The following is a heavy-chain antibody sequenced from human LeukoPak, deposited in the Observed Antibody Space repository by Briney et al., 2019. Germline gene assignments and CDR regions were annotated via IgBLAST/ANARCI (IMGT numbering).Heavy chain of an antibody. CDR1: SGSISSSRYY. J-gene: IGHJ6*03. V-gene: IGHV4-39*01. D-gene: IGHD3-16*01. CDR3: ARQDRGAHRYYYMDF. Sequence: SETLSLTCTVSSGSISSSRYYWGWIRQPPGKGLEWIGSIKYGGSAFYNPPLKSRVTVSADTSKNEFSLKLTSVTAADTAVYYCARQDRGAHRYYYMDFWGKGTTVIVSS. CDR2: IKYGGSA.